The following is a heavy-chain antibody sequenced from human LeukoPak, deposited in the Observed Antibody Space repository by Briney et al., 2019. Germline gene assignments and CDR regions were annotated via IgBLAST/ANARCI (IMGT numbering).Heavy chain of an antibody. CDR2: IYYSGTT. J-gene: IGHJ4*02. CDR1: GGLISSADHY. CDR3: AREGLGAALSYFDY. D-gene: IGHD6-6*01. V-gene: IGHV4-30-4*01. Sequence: PSETLSLTCTVSGGLISSADHYWSWIRQPPGKGLQWIGYIYYSGTTYSNPSLKSRVTISVDRSKNQFSLKLSSVTAADTAVYYCAREGLGAALSYFDYWGQGTLVTVSS.